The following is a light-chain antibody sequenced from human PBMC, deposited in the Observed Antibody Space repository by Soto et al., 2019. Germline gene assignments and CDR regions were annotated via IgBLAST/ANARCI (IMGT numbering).Light chain of an antibody. J-gene: IGKJ1*01. CDR2: KAS. CDR1: QSISSW. CDR3: QQYNNLQT. V-gene: IGKV1-5*03. Sequence: DIQITQSPSTLSASVRDRFTITCRASQSISSWLAWYQQKPGKAPKLLIYKASTLESGVPSRLSGSGSGTEFTLTISSLQPDDFASYYCQQYNNLQTFGQGTKVDIK.